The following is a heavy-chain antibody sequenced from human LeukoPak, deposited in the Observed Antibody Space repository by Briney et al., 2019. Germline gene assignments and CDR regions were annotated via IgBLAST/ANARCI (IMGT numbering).Heavy chain of an antibody. D-gene: IGHD6-13*01. CDR3: AKLPPSITAAGNWLDP. CDR1: GYTFTAYY. CDR2: IDPNTGGT. J-gene: IGHJ5*02. Sequence: GASVKVSCKASGYTFTAYYIHWLRQAPGQGLEWMGRIDPNTGGTNYAQKFQGRVTMTRDTSITTAYMELSRLTSDDTAIYYCAKLPPSITAAGNWLDPWGQVALVTVSS. V-gene: IGHV1-2*06.